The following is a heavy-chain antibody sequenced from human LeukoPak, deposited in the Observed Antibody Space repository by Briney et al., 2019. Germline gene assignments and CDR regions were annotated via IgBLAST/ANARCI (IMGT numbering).Heavy chain of an antibody. CDR2: IYYSGST. J-gene: IGHJ4*02. CDR3: ARHLFGSGYYPDY. Sequence: SETLSLTCAVSGDSISSSDSSWGWIRQPPGKGLEWIGTIYYSGSTYYNPSLKSRVTISVDTSKNQFSLKLTSVTATDTAVYYCARHLFGSGYYPDYWGQGTLVTVSS. CDR1: GDSISSSDSS. D-gene: IGHD3-22*01. V-gene: IGHV4-39*01.